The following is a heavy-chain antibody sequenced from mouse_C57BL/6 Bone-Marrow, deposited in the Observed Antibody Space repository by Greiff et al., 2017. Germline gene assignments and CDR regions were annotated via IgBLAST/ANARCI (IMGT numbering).Heavy chain of an antibody. Sequence: EVKLMESGGGLVQPKGSLKLSFAASGFTFNTYAMHWVRQAPGKGLEWVARIRSKSSNYATYYADSVKDRITISRDDSQNMLYLQMNNLKTEDTAMYYCVREGITTVVARTSYYAMDYWGQGTSVTVSS. D-gene: IGHD1-1*01. V-gene: IGHV10-3*01. CDR2: IRSKSSNYAT. CDR3: VREGITTVVARTSYYAMDY. CDR1: GFTFNTYA. J-gene: IGHJ4*01.